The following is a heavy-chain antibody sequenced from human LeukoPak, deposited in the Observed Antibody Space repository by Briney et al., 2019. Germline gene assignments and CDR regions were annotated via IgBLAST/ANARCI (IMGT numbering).Heavy chain of an antibody. V-gene: IGHV4-4*07. D-gene: IGHD6-13*01. CDR3: ARDSYSSSWYSIDY. J-gene: IGHJ4*02. CDR1: GGSINNYY. CDR2: IYTSGST. Sequence: SETLSLTCTVSGGSINNYYWSWIRQPAGKGLEWIGRIYTSGSTNYNPSLKSRVTMSVDTSKNQFSLKLYSVTAADTAMYYCARDSYSSSWYSIDYWGQGTLVTVSS.